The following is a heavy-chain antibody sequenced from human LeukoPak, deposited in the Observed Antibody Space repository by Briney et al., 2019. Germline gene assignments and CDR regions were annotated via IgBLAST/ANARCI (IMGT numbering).Heavy chain of an antibody. V-gene: IGHV1-69*13. J-gene: IGHJ3*02. D-gene: IGHD2-15*01. Sequence: ASVKVSCKASGGTFSSNTISWVRQAPGQGLECMGGIIPIFGTANYAQKFQGRVTITADESASTAYMELSSLRYEDTAVYYCARVWCSGGSCYSSRGAFDIWGQGTMVTVSS. CDR3: ARVWCSGGSCYSSRGAFDI. CDR1: GGTFSSNT. CDR2: IIPIFGTA.